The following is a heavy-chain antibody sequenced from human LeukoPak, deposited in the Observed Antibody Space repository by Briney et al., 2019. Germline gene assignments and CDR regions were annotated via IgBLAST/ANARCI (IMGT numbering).Heavy chain of an antibody. Sequence: PSETLSLTCIVSGGSISRGDYEWGWIRQPPGKGLEWIGYIYYSSSTYYNPPLKSRITMSVDTSKNQFSLKLSSVSAADTAVYYCAGQYYYDSSGYDDAFDIWGQGTMVTVSS. CDR3: AGQYYYDSSGYDDAFDI. D-gene: IGHD3-22*01. V-gene: IGHV4-30-4*08. J-gene: IGHJ3*02. CDR2: IYYSSST. CDR1: GGSISRGDYE.